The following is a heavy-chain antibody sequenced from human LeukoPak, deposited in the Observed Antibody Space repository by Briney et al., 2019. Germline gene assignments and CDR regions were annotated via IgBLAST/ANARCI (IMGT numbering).Heavy chain of an antibody. D-gene: IGHD3-9*01. CDR1: GFTFSSYA. V-gene: IGHV3-30*04. CDR2: ISYDGSNK. Sequence: PERSLRLSCAASGFTFSSYAMHWVRQAPGKGLEWVAVISYDGSNKYYADSVKGRFTISRDNSKNTLYLQMNSLRAEDTSVYYCARGATGYYDILTGVNKYYYMDVWGKGTTVTVSS. J-gene: IGHJ6*03. CDR3: ARGATGYYDILTGVNKYYYMDV.